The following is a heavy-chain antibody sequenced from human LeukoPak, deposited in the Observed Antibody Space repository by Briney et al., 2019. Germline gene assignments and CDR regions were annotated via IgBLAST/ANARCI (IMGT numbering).Heavy chain of an antibody. CDR1: GFSFSNFG. D-gene: IGHD3-22*01. Sequence: GRSLRLSCAASGFSFSNFGMHWVRQAPGKGLEWVAVIWSDGSEKYYADSVKGRFTISRDNSKNILYLQMNSLRAEDTAVYYCAKDPGIVVVTNWFDPWGQGTLVTVSS. J-gene: IGHJ5*02. CDR3: AKDPGIVVVTNWFDP. V-gene: IGHV3-33*03. CDR2: IWSDGSEK.